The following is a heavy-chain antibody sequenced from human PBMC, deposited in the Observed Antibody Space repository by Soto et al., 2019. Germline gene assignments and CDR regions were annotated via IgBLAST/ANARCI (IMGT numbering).Heavy chain of an antibody. D-gene: IGHD1-26*01. CDR1: GGSISCGGYY. CDR2: IYYSAST. V-gene: IGHV4-31*03. Sequence: QVQLQESSPGLLKPSQTLSLTCTVSGGSISCGGYYWSWIRQHPGKGLEWIGYIYYSASTYYNPSLRSRVTISVDTSKNQFSLKLRSVTAADTAVYYCARWVGATSFDSWGQGTLVTVSS. J-gene: IGHJ4*02. CDR3: ARWVGATSFDS.